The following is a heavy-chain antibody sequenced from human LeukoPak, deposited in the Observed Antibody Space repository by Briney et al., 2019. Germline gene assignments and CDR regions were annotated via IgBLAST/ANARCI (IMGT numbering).Heavy chain of an antibody. CDR3: ARVPEKYSSGYCGY. V-gene: IGHV1-2*06. Sequence: ASVKVSCKASGYTFTGYYMHWVRQAPGQGLEWMGRINPNSGGTNYAQKFHGRVTMTRDTYISTAYMELSRLRSDDTAVYYCARVPEKYSSGYCGYWGQGTLVTVSS. CDR2: INPNSGGT. D-gene: IGHD6-19*01. CDR1: GYTFTGYY. J-gene: IGHJ4*02.